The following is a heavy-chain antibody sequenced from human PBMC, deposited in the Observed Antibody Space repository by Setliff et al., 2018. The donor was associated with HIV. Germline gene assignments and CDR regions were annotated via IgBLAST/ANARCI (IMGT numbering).Heavy chain of an antibody. CDR3: AGSWSGYPLSFGY. D-gene: IGHD3-3*01. J-gene: IGHJ4*02. V-gene: IGHV4-38-2*01. CDR1: GYSISSGYY. CDR2: IYHSGST. Sequence: KTSETLSLTCAVSGYSISSGYYWGWIRQPPGKGLEWIGSIYHSGSTYNNPSLKSRVTISVDTSKNQFSLKLSSVTAADTAVYYCAGSWSGYPLSFGYWGQGTLVTVSS.